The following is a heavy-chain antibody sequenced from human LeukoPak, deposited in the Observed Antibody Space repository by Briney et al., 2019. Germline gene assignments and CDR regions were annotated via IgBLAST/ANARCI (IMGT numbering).Heavy chain of an antibody. Sequence: SETLSLTCTVSGGSISSYYWNWIRQPPGKGLEWIGHIYYSGSTNYNPSLMGRVTISVDTSKNQFSLRLTSVTAADTAVYYCAKGVRGTYGGGAFDIWGQGTMVTVSS. V-gene: IGHV4-59*01. CDR3: AKGVRGTYGGGAFDI. D-gene: IGHD1-26*01. CDR2: IYYSGST. CDR1: GGSISSYY. J-gene: IGHJ3*02.